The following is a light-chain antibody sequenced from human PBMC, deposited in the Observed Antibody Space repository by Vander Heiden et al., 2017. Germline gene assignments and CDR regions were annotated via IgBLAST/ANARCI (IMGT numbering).Light chain of an antibody. Sequence: DIQMTQSPSSLSASVGDRVTITCRASQSISSYLNWYQQKPGKAPKLLIYAASSLQSGVPSRFSGSGSGTDFTLTISSLQPEDVATYYCQQSYITPPTFGQGTKVEIK. CDR1: QSISSY. J-gene: IGKJ1*01. V-gene: IGKV1-39*01. CDR3: QQSYITPPT. CDR2: AAS.